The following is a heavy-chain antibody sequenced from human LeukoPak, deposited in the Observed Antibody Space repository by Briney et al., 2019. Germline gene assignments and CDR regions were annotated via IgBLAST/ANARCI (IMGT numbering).Heavy chain of an antibody. CDR2: IYYSGST. V-gene: IGHV4-61*05. Sequence: SETLSFTCTVSGGSISSSSYYWSWIRQPPGKGLEWIGYIYYSGSTNYNPSLKSRVTISVDTSKNQFSLKLSSVTAADTAVYYCARHGGGYNLWYFDYWGQGTLVTVSS. D-gene: IGHD5-24*01. CDR1: GGSISSSSYY. J-gene: IGHJ4*02. CDR3: ARHGGGYNLWYFDY.